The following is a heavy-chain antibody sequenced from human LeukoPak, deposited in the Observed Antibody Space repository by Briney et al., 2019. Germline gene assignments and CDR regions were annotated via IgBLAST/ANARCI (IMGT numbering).Heavy chain of an antibody. CDR2: IYDSGST. CDR1: GGSFSGYY. V-gene: IGHV4-34*09. Sequence: SETLSLTCAVYGGSFSGYYWSWIRQPPGKGLEWIGYIYDSGSTFYNPSLKSRITISVDTSENRFSLKLSSVTATDTAVYYCARDCSGGSCYGAFDIWGQGTMVTVSS. J-gene: IGHJ3*02. D-gene: IGHD2-15*01. CDR3: ARDCSGGSCYGAFDI.